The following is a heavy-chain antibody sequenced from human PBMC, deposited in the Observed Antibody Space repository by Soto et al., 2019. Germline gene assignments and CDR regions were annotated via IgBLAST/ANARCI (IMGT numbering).Heavy chain of an antibody. CDR1: GFTVSSNY. V-gene: IGHV3-53*04. CDR2: IYSGGST. D-gene: IGHD3-16*01. J-gene: IGHJ3*02. Sequence: EVQLVESGGGLVQPGGSLRLSCAASGFTVSSNYMSWVRQAPGKGLEWVSVIYSGGSTYYADSVKGRFTISRHNSKNTLYRQLNSLRAEDTAVYYCAGGGVELGNDAFDIWGQGTMVTVSS. CDR3: AGGGVELGNDAFDI.